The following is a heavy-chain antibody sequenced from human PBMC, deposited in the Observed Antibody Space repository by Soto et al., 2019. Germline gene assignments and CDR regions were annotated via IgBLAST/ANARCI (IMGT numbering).Heavy chain of an antibody. D-gene: IGHD6-13*01. Sequence: QVQLQQWGAGLLKPSETLSLTCAVYGGSFSGYYWSWIRQPPGKGLEWIGEINHSGSTNYNPSLKSRVTISVDTSKNQFSLKLSSVTAADTAVYYCASEYSSSRRNWFDPWGQGTLVTVSS. V-gene: IGHV4-34*01. CDR3: ASEYSSSRRNWFDP. CDR2: INHSGST. CDR1: GGSFSGYY. J-gene: IGHJ5*02.